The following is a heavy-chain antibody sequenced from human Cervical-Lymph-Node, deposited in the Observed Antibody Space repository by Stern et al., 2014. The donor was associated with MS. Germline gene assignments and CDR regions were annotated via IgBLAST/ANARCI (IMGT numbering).Heavy chain of an antibody. Sequence: EVQLVESGGALVKPGGSLRLSCAASGFTFSDTWMTWVRQAPGKGLEWLGLIRTNTDGGTAEYAAPVKGRFIISRDDSKRTLYLQMNSLKIEDTAVYYCATSILDYWGQGTMVTVSS. CDR3: ATSILDY. CDR1: GFTFSDTW. V-gene: IGHV3-15*02. J-gene: IGHJ4*02. CDR2: IRTNTDGGTA. D-gene: IGHD5-24*01.